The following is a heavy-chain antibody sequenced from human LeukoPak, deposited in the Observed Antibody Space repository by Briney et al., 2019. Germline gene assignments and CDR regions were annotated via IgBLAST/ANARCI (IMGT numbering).Heavy chain of an antibody. D-gene: IGHD3-3*01. CDR2: IYSGGNT. V-gene: IGHV3-66*01. J-gene: IGHJ4*02. CDR3: ARSLPPFRFIFDY. Sequence: GGSLRLSCAASGFTFASNHMSWVRQAPGKGLEWVSVIYSGGNTYYADSVKGRFTISRDNSKNTLYLQMNSLRAEDTAVYYCARSLPPFRFIFDYWGQGSLVTVSS. CDR1: GFTFASNH.